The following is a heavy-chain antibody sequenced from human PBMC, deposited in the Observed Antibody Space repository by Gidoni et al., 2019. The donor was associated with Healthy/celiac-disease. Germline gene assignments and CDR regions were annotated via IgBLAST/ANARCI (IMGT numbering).Heavy chain of an antibody. J-gene: IGHJ6*03. CDR1: GGSFSGYY. CDR2: INHSGST. Sequence: QVQLQQWGAGLLKPSETLSLTCAVYGGSFSGYYWSWIRQPPGKGLEWIGEINHSGSTNYNPSLKSRVTISVDTSKNQFSLKLSSVTAADTAVYYCARVPTRVVVPAAYYYYYYMDVWGKGTTVTVSS. V-gene: IGHV4-34*01. CDR3: ARVPTRVVVPAAYYYYYYMDV. D-gene: IGHD2-2*01.